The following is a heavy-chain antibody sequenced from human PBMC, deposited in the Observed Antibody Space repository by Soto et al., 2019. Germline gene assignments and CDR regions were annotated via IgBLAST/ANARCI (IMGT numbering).Heavy chain of an antibody. V-gene: IGHV1-18*01. D-gene: IGHD2-2*01. CDR3: ARGSDIVLVPAASLDAFDI. J-gene: IGHJ3*02. CDR2: ISAYNGNT. Sequence: ASVKVSCKASGYTFTSYGISWVRQAPGQGLEWMGWISAYNGNTNYAQKLQGRVTMTTDTSTSTAYMELRSLRSDDTAVYYCARGSDIVLVPAASLDAFDIWGQGTMVTVSS. CDR1: GYTFTSYG.